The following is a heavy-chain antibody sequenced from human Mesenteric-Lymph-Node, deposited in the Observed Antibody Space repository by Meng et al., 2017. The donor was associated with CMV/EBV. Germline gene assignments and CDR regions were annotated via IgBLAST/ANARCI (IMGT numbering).Heavy chain of an antibody. CDR2: IIPIFGTA. J-gene: IGHJ4*02. V-gene: IGHV1-69*05. D-gene: IGHD3-3*01. Sequence: SVKVSCKASGGTFSSYAISWVRQAPGQGLEWMGGIIPIFGTANYAQKFQGRVTITTDESTSTAYMELSSLRSEDTAVYYCAAGPARSGYDFWSYYYRPAYDWGQGTLVTVSS. CDR3: AAGPARSGYDFWSYYYRPAYD. CDR1: GGTFSSYA.